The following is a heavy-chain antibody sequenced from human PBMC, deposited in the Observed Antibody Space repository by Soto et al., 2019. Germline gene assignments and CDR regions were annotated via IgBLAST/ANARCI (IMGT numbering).Heavy chain of an antibody. J-gene: IGHJ4*02. D-gene: IGHD6-6*01. CDR3: ARGRDGDY. Sequence: QIHLVQSGAEVKKPGASVKVSCKGSGYGFTTYGITWVRQAPGQGLEWMAWISAHNGNTNYAQKLQGRVTVTRDTSPSTAYMGLRSLGSDDTGGYYWARGRDGDYRGQGALVTVSS. CDR1: GYGFTTYG. CDR2: ISAHNGNT. V-gene: IGHV1-18*01.